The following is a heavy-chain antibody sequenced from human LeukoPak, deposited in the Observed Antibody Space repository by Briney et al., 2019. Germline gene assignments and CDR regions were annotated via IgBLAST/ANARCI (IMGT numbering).Heavy chain of an antibody. Sequence: GGSLRLSCAASGFTFSSNYMSWVRQAPGKGLEWVSVIYSGGSTYYADSVKGRFTISRDNSKNTLYLQMNSLRAEDTAVYYCARDLFGDSSGWYSWFDPWGQGTLVTVSS. CDR1: GFTFSSNY. V-gene: IGHV3-53*01. CDR2: IYSGGST. J-gene: IGHJ5*02. D-gene: IGHD6-19*01. CDR3: ARDLFGDSSGWYSWFDP.